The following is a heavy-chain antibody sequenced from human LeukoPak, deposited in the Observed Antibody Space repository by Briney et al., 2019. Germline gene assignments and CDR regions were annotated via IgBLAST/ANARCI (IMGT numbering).Heavy chain of an antibody. J-gene: IGHJ5*02. CDR1: GYSISSGYY. D-gene: IGHD3-3*01. CDR3: ARDVEYNWFDP. V-gene: IGHV4-38-2*02. Sequence: SETLSLTCTVSGYSISSGYYWGWIRQPPGKGLEWIGSIYHSGSTYYNPSLKSRVTISVDTSKNQFSLKLSSVTAADTAVYYCARDVEYNWFDPWGQGTLVTVSS. CDR2: IYHSGST.